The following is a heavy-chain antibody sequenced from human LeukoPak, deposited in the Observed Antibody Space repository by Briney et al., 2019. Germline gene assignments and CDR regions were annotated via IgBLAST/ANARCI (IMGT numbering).Heavy chain of an antibody. J-gene: IGHJ4*02. V-gene: IGHV3-23*01. CDR3: AKSISVPGRRPEYYFDY. CDR1: GFTVSRSY. CDR2: TSGSGGST. Sequence: GGSLRLSCAGSGFTVSRSYMSWVRQAPGKGLEWVSATSGSGGSTYYADSVKGRFTISRDNSKNTLYLQMNSLRAEDTAVYYCAKSISVPGRRPEYYFDYWGQGTLVTVSS. D-gene: IGHD6-19*01.